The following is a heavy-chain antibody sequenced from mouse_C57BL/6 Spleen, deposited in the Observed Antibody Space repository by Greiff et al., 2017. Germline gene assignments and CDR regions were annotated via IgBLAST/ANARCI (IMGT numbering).Heavy chain of an antibody. D-gene: IGHD1-1*01. J-gene: IGHJ4*01. Sequence: QVQLQQPGAELVKPGASVKMSCKASGYTFTSYWITWVKQRPGQGLEWIGDIYPGSGSTNYNEKFKSKATLTVDTSSSTAYMQLSSLTSEDSAVYYCASSSYYGSSYVDAMGYWGQGTSVTVSS. CDR2: IYPGSGST. CDR3: ASSSYYGSSYVDAMGY. CDR1: GYTFTSYW. V-gene: IGHV1-55*01.